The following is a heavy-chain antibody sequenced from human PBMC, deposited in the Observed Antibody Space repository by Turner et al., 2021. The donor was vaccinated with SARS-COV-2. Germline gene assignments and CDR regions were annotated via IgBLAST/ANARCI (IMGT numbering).Heavy chain of an antibody. V-gene: IGHV3-30*04. CDR2: ISYDGRNK. Sequence: QVQLVESGVGVVQPGWSLRPACAASGFSFSNYAMHWVRQAPGKGLEWVAIISYDGRNKYYADSVKGRFTISRDDSKSTLYLQMNSLRPEDTAIYYCARERRGYYAEYWGQGTLVTVSS. J-gene: IGHJ4*02. D-gene: IGHD3-3*01. CDR1: GFSFSNYA. CDR3: ARERRGYYAEY.